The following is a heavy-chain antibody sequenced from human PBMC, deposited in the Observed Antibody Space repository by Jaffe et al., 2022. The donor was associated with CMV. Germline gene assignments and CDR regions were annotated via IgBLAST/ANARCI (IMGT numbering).Heavy chain of an antibody. D-gene: IGHD2-2*01. CDR2: ISSSGSTI. V-gene: IGHV3-11*01. J-gene: IGHJ3*02. CDR3: ARGTHHVVPAAIRKGNGAFDI. Sequence: QVQLVESGGGLVKPGGSLRLSCAASGFTFSDYYMSWIRQAPGKGLEWVSYISSSGSTIYYADSVKGRFTISRDNAKNSLYLQMNSLRAEDTAVYYCARGTHHVVPAAIRKGNGAFDIWGQGTMVTVSS. CDR1: GFTFSDYY.